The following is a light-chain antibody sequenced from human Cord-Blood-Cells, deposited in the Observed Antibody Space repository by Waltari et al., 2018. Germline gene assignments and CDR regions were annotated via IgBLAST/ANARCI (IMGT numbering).Light chain of an antibody. Sequence: QSVLTQPPSASGTPGQRVPIPCSGSSPNIGSNYVYCYQQLPGTAPKLLIYRNNQRPSGVPDRFSGSKSGTSASLAISGLRSEDEADYYCAAWDDSLSGRVFGGGTKLTVL. V-gene: IGLV1-47*01. CDR2: RNN. J-gene: IGLJ3*02. CDR3: AAWDDSLSGRV. CDR1: SPNIGSNY.